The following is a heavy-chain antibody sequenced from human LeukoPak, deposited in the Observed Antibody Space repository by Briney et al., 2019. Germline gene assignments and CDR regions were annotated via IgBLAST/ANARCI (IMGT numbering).Heavy chain of an antibody. CDR3: AKDLPRVGATSWRGAGDY. D-gene: IGHD1-26*01. CDR2: INAGNGNT. V-gene: IGHV1-3*01. J-gene: IGHJ4*02. Sequence: GASVKVSCKASGYTFTSYAMHWVRQAPGQRLEWMGWINAGNGNTKYSQKFQGRVTITRDTSASTAYMELSSLRSEDTAVYYCAKDLPRVGATSWRGAGDYWGQGTLVTVSS. CDR1: GYTFTSYA.